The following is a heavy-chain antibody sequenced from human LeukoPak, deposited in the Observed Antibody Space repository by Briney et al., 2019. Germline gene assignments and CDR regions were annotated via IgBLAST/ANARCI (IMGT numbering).Heavy chain of an antibody. CDR2: IYSGGTT. J-gene: IGHJ4*02. V-gene: IGHV3-53*04. Sequence: GGSLRLSCAASGFTVSTNCMTWVRQAPGKGLEWVSTIYSGGTTYYADSVMGRFTISRHNSRNTLCLQMNSLRAEDTAVYYCARVDTVMAYYFDLWGQGTLVTVSS. D-gene: IGHD5-18*01. CDR3: ARVDTVMAYYFDL. CDR1: GFTVSTNC.